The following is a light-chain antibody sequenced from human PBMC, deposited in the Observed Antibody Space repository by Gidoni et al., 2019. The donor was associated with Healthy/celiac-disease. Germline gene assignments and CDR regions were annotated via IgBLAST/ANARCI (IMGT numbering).Light chain of an antibody. V-gene: IGKV3-11*01. Sequence: EIVLTQSPATLSLSPGERATLSCRASQSVSSYLAWYQQKPGQAPRLLIYDASNRATGIPAMFSGSGSGTDFTLTISSLEPEDFAVYYCQQRSNWSYTFGQXTKLEIK. CDR3: QQRSNWSYT. CDR1: QSVSSY. J-gene: IGKJ2*01. CDR2: DAS.